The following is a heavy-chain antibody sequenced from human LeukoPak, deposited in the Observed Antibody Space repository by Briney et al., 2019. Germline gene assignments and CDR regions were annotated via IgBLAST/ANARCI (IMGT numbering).Heavy chain of an antibody. J-gene: IGHJ5*02. CDR3: ARDLGYDILTGRQRGNWFDP. Sequence: SETLSLTCTVSGGSISSYYWSWIRQPPGKGLEWIGYIYYSGSTNYNPSLKSRVTISVDTSKNQFSLKLSSVTAADTAVYYCARDLGYDILTGRQRGNWFDPWGQGTLVTVSS. V-gene: IGHV4-59*01. D-gene: IGHD3-9*01. CDR2: IYYSGST. CDR1: GGSISSYY.